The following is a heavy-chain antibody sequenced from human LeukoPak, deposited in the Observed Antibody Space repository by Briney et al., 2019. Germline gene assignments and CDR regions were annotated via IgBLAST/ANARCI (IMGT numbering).Heavy chain of an antibody. D-gene: IGHD3-10*01. CDR2: IGGSDGTT. Sequence: PGGSLRLSCAASGFTVSSNYMSWVRQAPGKGLEWVSSIGGSDGTTSYADSVKGRFTISRDNSKNTLSLQMNSLRADDTAVYYCAMYLVRGRFDYWGQGTLVTVSS. V-gene: IGHV3-23*01. J-gene: IGHJ4*02. CDR3: AMYLVRGRFDY. CDR1: GFTVSSNY.